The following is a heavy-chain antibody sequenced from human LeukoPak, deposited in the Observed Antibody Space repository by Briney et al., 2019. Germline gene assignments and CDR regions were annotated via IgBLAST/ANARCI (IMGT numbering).Heavy chain of an antibody. CDR2: IYSGGST. J-gene: IGHJ4*02. CDR1: GFTVSSNY. D-gene: IGHD6-13*01. V-gene: IGHV3-66*01. Sequence: GGSLRLSCAASGFTVSSNYMSWVRQAPGQGLEWVSVIYSGGSTYYADSVKGRFTISRDNSKNTLYLQMNSLRAEDTAVYYCARDSIAAAGTDYWGQGTLVTVSS. CDR3: ARDSIAAAGTDY.